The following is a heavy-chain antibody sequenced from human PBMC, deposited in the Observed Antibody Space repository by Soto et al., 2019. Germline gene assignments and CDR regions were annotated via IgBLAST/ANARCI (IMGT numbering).Heavy chain of an antibody. V-gene: IGHV4-61*01. CDR3: ARVLGYSYALDY. CDR2: IYYSGST. J-gene: IGHJ4*02. CDR1: GGSVSSGSYY. Sequence: PSETLSLTCTVSGGSVSSGSYYWSWIRQPPGKGLEWSGYIYYSGSTYYNPSLKRRVTISVVTSKNQFSLKLSSVTAADTAVYYCARVLGYSYALDYWGQGTLVTVSS. D-gene: IGHD5-18*01.